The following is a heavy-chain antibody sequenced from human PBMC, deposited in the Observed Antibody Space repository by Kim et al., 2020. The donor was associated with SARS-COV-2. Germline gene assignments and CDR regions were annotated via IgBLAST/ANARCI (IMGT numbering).Heavy chain of an antibody. D-gene: IGHD6-19*01. J-gene: IGHJ4*02. V-gene: IGHV1-3*01. Sequence: YSQKCQGRVTITRDTSASTAYMELSSLRSEDTAVYYCAREGDSSGWYFDYWGQGTLVTVSS. CDR3: AREGDSSGWYFDY.